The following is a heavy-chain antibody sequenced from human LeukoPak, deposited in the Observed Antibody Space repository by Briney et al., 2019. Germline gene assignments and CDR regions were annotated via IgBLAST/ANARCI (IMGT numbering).Heavy chain of an antibody. D-gene: IGHD2-2*01. V-gene: IGHV3-9*01. CDR1: GFTFYDYD. CDR2: ITWNSHSI. J-gene: IGHJ3*01. CDR3: AKDISVGIVAEPVAMVSPLDV. Sequence: GGSLRLSCAASGFTFYDYDMHWVRQAPGKGLEWVSGITWNSHSIAYADSVKGRFTISRDNAKNSLYLQMNSLRAEDTALYYCAKDISVGIVAEPVAMVSPLDVWGQGAMVTVSS.